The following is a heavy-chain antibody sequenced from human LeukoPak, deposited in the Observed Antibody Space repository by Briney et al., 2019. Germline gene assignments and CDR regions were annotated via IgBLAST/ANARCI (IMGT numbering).Heavy chain of an antibody. J-gene: IGHJ4*02. Sequence: PGGSLRLSCAASGFTFSGYWMSWVRQAPGKGLEWVANIKQDGSEKYYVDSVKGRFTISRDNAKNSLYLQMNSLRAEDTAVHYCARDTLLSHYGSGDTDYWGQGTLITVSS. CDR1: GFTFSGYW. CDR3: ARDTLLSHYGSGDTDY. D-gene: IGHD3-10*01. CDR2: IKQDGSEK. V-gene: IGHV3-7*01.